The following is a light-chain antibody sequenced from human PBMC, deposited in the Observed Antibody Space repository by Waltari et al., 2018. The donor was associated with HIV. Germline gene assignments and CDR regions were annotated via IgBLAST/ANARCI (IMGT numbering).Light chain of an antibody. CDR1: DPNIGRNT. Sequence: QSVLTQPPSASGTPGQRVSISCSGTDPNIGRNTVNWYQHLPGTAPKLLMYNNNGRPSGVPDRFSGSKSGTSASLAISGLQSDDEANYYCATWDDSLRGRVFGGGTKLTVL. CDR3: ATWDDSLRGRV. V-gene: IGLV1-44*01. CDR2: NNN. J-gene: IGLJ3*02.